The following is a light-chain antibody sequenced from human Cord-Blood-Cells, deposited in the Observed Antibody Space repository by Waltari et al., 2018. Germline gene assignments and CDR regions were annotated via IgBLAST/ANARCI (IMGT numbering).Light chain of an antibody. J-gene: IGLJ1*01. CDR2: GGS. V-gene: IGLV2-23*01. Sequence: QSALTQPASVSGSPGQSLTIPCTGTRSDVGRYNLVSWYQKHPGKAPKLKIYGGSKRPLGFSKRFSGSQSGNTAFLTISGLQAEEEADYYCCSYAGSSTYVFGTGTKVTVL. CDR3: CSYAGSSTYV. CDR1: RSDVGRYNL.